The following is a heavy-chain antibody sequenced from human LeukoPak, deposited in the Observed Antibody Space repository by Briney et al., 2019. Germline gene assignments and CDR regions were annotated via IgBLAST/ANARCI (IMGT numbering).Heavy chain of an antibody. CDR2: ISGDGGST. J-gene: IGHJ4*02. CDR1: GFTFDDYA. CDR3: AKGGWELLSGYFDY. Sequence: GGSLRLSCAASGFTFDDYAMHWVRQAPGKGLEWVSLISGDGGSTYYAGSVKGRFTISRDNSKNSLYLQMNSLRTEDTALYYCAKGGWELLSGYFDYWGQGTPVTVSS. V-gene: IGHV3-43*02. D-gene: IGHD1-26*01.